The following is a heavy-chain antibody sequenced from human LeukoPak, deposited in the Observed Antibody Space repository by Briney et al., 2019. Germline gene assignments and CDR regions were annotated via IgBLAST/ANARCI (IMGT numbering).Heavy chain of an antibody. J-gene: IGHJ6*02. CDR3: ARGPPVLLWFGSHRITYYYYGMDV. Sequence: GASVKVSCKASGYTFTSYDINWVRRATGQGLEWMGWMNPNSGNTGYAQKFQGRVTMTRNTSISTAYMELSSLRSEDTAVYYCARGPPVLLWFGSHRITYYYYGMDVWGQGTTVTVSS. CDR2: MNPNSGNT. V-gene: IGHV1-8*01. CDR1: GYTFTSYD. D-gene: IGHD3-10*01.